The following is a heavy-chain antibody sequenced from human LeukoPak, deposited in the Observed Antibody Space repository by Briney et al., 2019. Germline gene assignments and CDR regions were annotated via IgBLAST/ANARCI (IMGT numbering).Heavy chain of an antibody. CDR1: GYTFTGYY. J-gene: IGHJ3*02. CDR3: ARAGYKTYYYDSSGSVRAFDI. V-gene: IGHV1-2*02. D-gene: IGHD3-22*01. Sequence: GASVKVSCKASGYTFTGYYMHWVRQAPGQGLEWMGWINPNSGGTNYAQKFQGRVTMTRDTSISTAYMELSRLRSDDTAVYYCARAGYKTYYYDSSGSVRAFDIWGQGTMVTVSS. CDR2: INPNSGGT.